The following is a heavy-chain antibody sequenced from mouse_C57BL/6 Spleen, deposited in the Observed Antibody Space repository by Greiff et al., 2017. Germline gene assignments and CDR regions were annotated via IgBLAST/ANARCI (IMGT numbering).Heavy chain of an antibody. D-gene: IGHD1-1*01. CDR2: IYPRDGST. CDR1: GYTFTDHT. J-gene: IGHJ4*01. CDR3: ARDRVVATEAMDY. Sequence: VQLQQSDAELVKPGASVKISCKVSGYTFTDHTIHWMKQRPEQGLEWIGYIYPRDGSTKYNEKFKGKATLTADKSSSTAYMRLNSLTSEDSAVYFCARDRVVATEAMDYWGQGTSVTVSS. V-gene: IGHV1-78*01.